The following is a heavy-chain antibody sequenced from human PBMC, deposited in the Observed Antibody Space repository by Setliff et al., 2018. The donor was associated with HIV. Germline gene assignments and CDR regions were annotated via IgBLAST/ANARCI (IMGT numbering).Heavy chain of an antibody. D-gene: IGHD3-22*01. CDR1: GGSIGSYY. CDR3: ARLNSGLNAFDI. Sequence: PSETLSLTCTVSGGSIGSYYWSWIRQPPGKGLEWIGYIYYSGSTNYNPSLKSRVTISVDTSKNQFSLKLSSVTAADTAVYYCARLNSGLNAFDIWGQGTMVTVSS. CDR2: IYYSGST. J-gene: IGHJ3*02. V-gene: IGHV4-59*08.